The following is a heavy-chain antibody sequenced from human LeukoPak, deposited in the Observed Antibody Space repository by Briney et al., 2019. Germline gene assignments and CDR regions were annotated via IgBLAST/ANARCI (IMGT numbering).Heavy chain of an antibody. CDR1: GFTFSSYA. D-gene: IGHD6-19*01. CDR3: AKEVKKWAVAGIPFYFDY. V-gene: IGHV3-23*01. Sequence: GGSLRLSCAASGFTFSSYAMSWVRQAPEKGLEWVSAISGSGGSTYYADSVKGRFTISRDNSKNTLYLQMNSLRAEDTAVYYCAKEVKKWAVAGIPFYFDYWGQGTLVTVSS. J-gene: IGHJ4*02. CDR2: ISGSGGST.